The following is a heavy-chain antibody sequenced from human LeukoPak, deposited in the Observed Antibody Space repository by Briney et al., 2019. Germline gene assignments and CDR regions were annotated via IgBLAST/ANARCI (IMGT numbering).Heavy chain of an antibody. CDR1: GFTFSNYW. V-gene: IGHV3-7*05. CDR3: ARAPSSGYYLFDAFDM. CDR2: IKQDGSEK. Sequence: PGGSLRLSCAASGFTFSNYWMSWVRQAPGKGLEWVANIKQDGSEKNYVDSVKGRFTISRDDAKNSLYLQMNSLRAEDTAVYYCARAPSSGYYLFDAFDMWGQGTMVTVSS. J-gene: IGHJ3*02. D-gene: IGHD3-22*01.